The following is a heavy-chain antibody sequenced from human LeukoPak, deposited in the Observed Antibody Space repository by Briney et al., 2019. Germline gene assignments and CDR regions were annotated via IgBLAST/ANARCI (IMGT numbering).Heavy chain of an antibody. CDR2: ISGTCSTI. Sequence: GGSLRLSCAASRFPFSSYKMHWVRQATGRGLEWVSYISGTCSTIFYADSVKGRFTISRDNAKNSLYLLMNSLRAEDTAVYYCARAASYYFDYWGQGTLVSVSS. CDR3: ARAASYYFDY. D-gene: IGHD6-6*01. J-gene: IGHJ4*02. CDR1: RFPFSSYK. V-gene: IGHV3-48*03.